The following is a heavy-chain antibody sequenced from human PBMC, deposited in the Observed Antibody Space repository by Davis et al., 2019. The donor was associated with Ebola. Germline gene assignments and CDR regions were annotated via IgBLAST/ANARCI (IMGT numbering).Heavy chain of an antibody. D-gene: IGHD2-2*02. CDR2: ISYDGSNK. Sequence: GGSLRLSCAASGFTFSSYGMHWVRQAPGKGLEWVAVISYDGSNKYYADSVKGRFTISRDNSKNTLYLQMNSLRAEDTAVYYCARAGGIIVVPAAIKSYYGMDVWGQGTTVTVSS. CDR3: ARAGGIIVVPAAIKSYYGMDV. CDR1: GFTFSSYG. V-gene: IGHV3-30*03. J-gene: IGHJ6*02.